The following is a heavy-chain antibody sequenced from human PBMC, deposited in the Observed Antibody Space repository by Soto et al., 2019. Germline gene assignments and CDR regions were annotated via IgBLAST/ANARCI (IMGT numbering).Heavy chain of an antibody. CDR2: LYSGGDT. V-gene: IGHV3-66*01. CDR1: GFSVSGTY. J-gene: IGHJ6*02. D-gene: IGHD2-21*01. CDR3: ARSFGEGALDV. Sequence: EVQVVESGGGLVQPGRSLRLSCVASGFSVSGTYMTWVRQAPGKGLEWVSVLYSGGDTYYAESLKGRFTISRDNAKNKRYLQWNSLRVGDTARYYCARSFGEGALDVWGQGPTVIVS.